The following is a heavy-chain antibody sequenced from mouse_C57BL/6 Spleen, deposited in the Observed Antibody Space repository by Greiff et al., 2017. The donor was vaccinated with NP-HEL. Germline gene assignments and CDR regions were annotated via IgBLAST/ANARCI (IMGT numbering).Heavy chain of an antibody. D-gene: IGHD1-1*01. CDR3: ARIYYYGRAMDY. CDR2: ISSGSSTI. J-gene: IGHJ4*01. CDR1: GFTFSDYG. Sequence: EVKLMESGGGLVKPGGSLKLSCAASGFTFSDYGMHWVRQAPEKGLEWVAYISSGSSTIYYADTVKGRFTISRDNAKNTLFLQMTSLRSEDTAMYYCARIYYYGRAMDYWGQGTSVTVSS. V-gene: IGHV5-17*01.